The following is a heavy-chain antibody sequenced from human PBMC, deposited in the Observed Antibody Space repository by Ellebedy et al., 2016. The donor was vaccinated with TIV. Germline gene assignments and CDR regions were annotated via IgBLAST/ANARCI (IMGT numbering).Heavy chain of an antibody. CDR3: VRDGVGAPPFDY. D-gene: IGHD1-26*01. CDR1: GFTFSNYW. Sequence: GGSLRLXXTASGFTFSNYWMHWVRQAPGQGLVWVSRIKGDGSSTSYADSVMGRFTISRDNTKNTLSLQMNSLRAEDTALYYCVRDGVGAPPFDYWGQGTLVTVSS. J-gene: IGHJ4*02. CDR2: IKGDGSST. V-gene: IGHV3-74*01.